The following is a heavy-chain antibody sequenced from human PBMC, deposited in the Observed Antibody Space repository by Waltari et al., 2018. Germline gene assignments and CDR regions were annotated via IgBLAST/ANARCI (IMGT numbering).Heavy chain of an antibody. V-gene: IGHV3-74*01. Sequence: EVQLVESGGGLVQPGGSLRLSCAASGFTFSSYWMHWVRQRPGQGLVWGSRSNPDGSTTNYADSVEGRFTICRDNAKNTLYLQMNSLRPDDTAVYYCTRGGLEPVDYWGQGTLVTVSS. CDR2: SNPDGSTT. J-gene: IGHJ4*02. CDR3: TRGGLEPVDY. CDR1: GFTFSSYW. D-gene: IGHD1-1*01.